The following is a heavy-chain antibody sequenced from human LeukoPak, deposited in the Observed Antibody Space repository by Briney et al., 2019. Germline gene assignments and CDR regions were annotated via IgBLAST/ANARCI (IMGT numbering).Heavy chain of an antibody. J-gene: IGHJ4*02. CDR3: ARDRPFYDYVWGSYLDY. CDR1: GFTFSSYW. Sequence: GGSLRLSCAASGFTFSSYWMSWVRQAPGKGLEWVANIKQDGSEKYYVDSVKGRFTISRDNAKNSLYLQMNSLRAEDTAVYYCARDRPFYDYVWGSYLDYWGQGTLVTVSS. CDR2: IKQDGSEK. V-gene: IGHV3-7*01. D-gene: IGHD3-16*02.